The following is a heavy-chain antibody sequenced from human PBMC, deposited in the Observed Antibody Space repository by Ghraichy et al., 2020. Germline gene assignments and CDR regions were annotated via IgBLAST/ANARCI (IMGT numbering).Heavy chain of an antibody. Sequence: ASVKVSCKASGYTFTISDIDWVRQATGQGLEWMGWMNPINGNTGYAQKFQGRLTMTRDTSTNTAYMELSSLTSDDTAVYYCARCVSTVTTFWFDPWGQGTLVTVSS. D-gene: IGHD4-17*01. V-gene: IGHV1-8*02. J-gene: IGHJ5*02. CDR2: MNPINGNT. CDR1: GYTFTISD. CDR3: ARCVSTVTTFWFDP.